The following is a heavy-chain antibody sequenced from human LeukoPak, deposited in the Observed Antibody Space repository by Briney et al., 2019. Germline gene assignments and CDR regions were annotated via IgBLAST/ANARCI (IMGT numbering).Heavy chain of an antibody. CDR3: ARGRSFYDTYYYYYMDV. V-gene: IGHV4-61*02. CDR1: GGSISSGTYY. D-gene: IGHD3-22*01. J-gene: IGHJ6*03. CDR2: IYTSGIT. Sequence: SQTLSLTCTVSGGSISSGTYYWYWIRQPAGKGLEWIGRIYTSGITNYNPSLKSRVTISVDTSKNQFSLKLSSVTAADTAVYYCARGRSFYDTYYYYYMDVWGKGTTVTISS.